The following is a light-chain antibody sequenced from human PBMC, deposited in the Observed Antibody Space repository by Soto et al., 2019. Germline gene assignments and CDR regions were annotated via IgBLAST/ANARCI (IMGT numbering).Light chain of an antibody. J-gene: IGKJ2*01. CDR2: GAS. V-gene: IGKV1-39*01. CDR1: QIIGTY. CDR3: QQSYSAPPT. Sequence: DIQMTQSPSSLPASVGDRVSITCRASQIIGTYLSWYQQKPGKAPKLLIYGASNLQSGVPSRFSGSGSETSFTLTLSSLQPGDFATYYCQQSYSAPPTFGQGTKVEIK.